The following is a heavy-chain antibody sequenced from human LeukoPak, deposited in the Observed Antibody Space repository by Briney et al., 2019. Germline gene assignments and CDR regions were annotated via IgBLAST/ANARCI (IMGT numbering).Heavy chain of an antibody. CDR3: ATYSSRWNNWFDP. CDR2: INHSGST. V-gene: IGHV4-34*01. J-gene: IGHJ5*02. D-gene: IGHD6-13*01. CDR1: GGSFSGYY. Sequence: SETLSLTCAVYGGSFSGYYWSWIRQPPGKGLEWIGEINHSGSTNYNPSLKSRVTISVDTSKNQFSLKLSSVTAADTAVYYCATYSSRWNNWFDPWGQGTLVTVSS.